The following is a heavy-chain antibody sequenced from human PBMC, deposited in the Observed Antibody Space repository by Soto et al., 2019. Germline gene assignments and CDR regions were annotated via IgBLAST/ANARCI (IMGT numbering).Heavy chain of an antibody. V-gene: IGHV3-33*01. J-gene: IGHJ6*02. CDR3: ARLKGYSGYDVSYGLDV. CDR2: IWYDGSNK. Sequence: QVQLVESGGGVVQPGRSLRLSCAASGFTFSTYGMHWVRQAPGKGLEWVAVIWYDGSNKYYAESVKGRFTISRDNSKNTLYVQMNSLRAEDTAVYYCARLKGYSGYDVSYGLDVWGQGTTVTVSS. D-gene: IGHD5-12*01. CDR1: GFTFSTYG.